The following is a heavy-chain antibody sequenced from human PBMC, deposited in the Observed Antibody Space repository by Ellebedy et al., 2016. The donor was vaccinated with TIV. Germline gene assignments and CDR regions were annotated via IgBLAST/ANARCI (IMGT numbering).Heavy chain of an antibody. V-gene: IGHV3-33*01. J-gene: IGHJ4*02. CDR3: ARSYSSGWFDY. D-gene: IGHD6-19*01. CDR1: GFTFSSYR. CDR2: IRSDGSDK. Sequence: GESLKISCAASGFTFSSYRMHWVRQAPGKGLEWVSVIRSDGSDKYYADSVKVRFSIYRDNSKNTMYLQMNSLRAEDTAVYWCARSYSSGWFDYWGQGTLVTVSS.